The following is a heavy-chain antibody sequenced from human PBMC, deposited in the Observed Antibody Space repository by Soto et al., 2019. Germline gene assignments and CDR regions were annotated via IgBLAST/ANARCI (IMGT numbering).Heavy chain of an antibody. V-gene: IGHV1-69*13. CDR2: IIPIFGTA. Sequence: VASVKVSCKASGGTFSSYAISWVRQAPGQGLEWMGGIIPIFGTANYAQKFQGRVTITADESTSTAYMELSSLRSEDTAVYYCARGRGYCSSTSCYSAGGNWFDPWGQGTLVTVSS. D-gene: IGHD2-2*01. CDR3: ARGRGYCSSTSCYSAGGNWFDP. J-gene: IGHJ5*02. CDR1: GGTFSSYA.